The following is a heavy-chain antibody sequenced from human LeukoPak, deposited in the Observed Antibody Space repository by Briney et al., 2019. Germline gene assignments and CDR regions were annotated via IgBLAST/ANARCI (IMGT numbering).Heavy chain of an antibody. V-gene: IGHV4-59*12. CDR2: IYNSGST. D-gene: IGHD6-6*01. CDR3: ARDRPRCRPDY. J-gene: IGHJ4*02. CDR1: GGSISSYY. Sequence: PSETLSLTCTVSGGSISSYYWSWIRQAPGNGLEWIGYIYNSGSTNYNPSLKSRVTISVATSKNQFSLKPSSVTAANTAVYYCARDRPRCRPDYWGQGTLVTVSS.